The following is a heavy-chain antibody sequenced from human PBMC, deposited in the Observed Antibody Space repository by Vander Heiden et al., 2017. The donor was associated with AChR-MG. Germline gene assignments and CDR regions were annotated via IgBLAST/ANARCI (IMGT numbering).Heavy chain of an antibody. Sequence: QVQLQESRPGLVKPSETLSLTCTVSGGSISSYYWGWIRRPPGRGLEWIGYIYYSGSTNYNPSLKSRVTISVDTSKNQFSLKLSSVTAADTAVYYCARVVSSSFYYYYGMDVWGQGTTVTLSS. CDR1: GGSISSYY. D-gene: IGHD6-6*01. J-gene: IGHJ6*02. CDR2: IYYSGST. V-gene: IGHV4-59*01. CDR3: ARVVSSSFYYYYGMDV.